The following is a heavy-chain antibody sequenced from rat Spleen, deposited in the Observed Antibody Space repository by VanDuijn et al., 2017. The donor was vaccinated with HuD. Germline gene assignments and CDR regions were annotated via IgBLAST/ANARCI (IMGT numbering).Heavy chain of an antibody. CDR3: ARSDGVHYYLPFAD. CDR2: LNSAGST. Sequence: EMQLQESGPGLVKPSQSLSLTCSVTEYSITSSYRWNWIRKFPGNKLEWMGSLNSAGSTNYNPSLKSRISITRDTSKNQFFLLINSVTTEDTATYYCARSDGVHYYLPFADWGQGTLVTVSS. D-gene: IGHD1-12*02. CDR1: EYSITSSYR. J-gene: IGHJ3*01. V-gene: IGHV3-3*01.